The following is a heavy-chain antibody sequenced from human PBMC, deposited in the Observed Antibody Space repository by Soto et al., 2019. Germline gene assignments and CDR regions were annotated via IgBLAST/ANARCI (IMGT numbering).Heavy chain of an antibody. Sequence: EVQLLESGGGLVQPGGSLRLSCAASGFTFSSYAMSWVRQAPGKGLEWVSAISGSGGSTYYADSVKGRFTISRDNSKKTLYLQMNSRRAEDTAVYYCAKDPGASSDWHGGLYWGQGTLVTVSS. CDR2: ISGSGGST. CDR3: AKDPGASSDWHGGLY. V-gene: IGHV3-23*01. J-gene: IGHJ4*02. D-gene: IGHD6-19*01. CDR1: GFTFSSYA.